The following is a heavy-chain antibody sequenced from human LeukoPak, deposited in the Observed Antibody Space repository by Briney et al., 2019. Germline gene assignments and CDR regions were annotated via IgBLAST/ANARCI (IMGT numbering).Heavy chain of an antibody. D-gene: IGHD2/OR15-2a*01. V-gene: IGHV3-74*01. CDR3: VSFYETY. J-gene: IGHJ4*02. CDR1: GFTFSNYW. CDR2: INSDGSWT. Sequence: GGSLRLSCAASGFTFSNYWMSWVRQAPGKGLVWVSHINSDGSWTSYADSVKGRSTISKDNAKNTVYLQMNSLRAEDTAVYYCVSFYETYWGRGTLVTVSS.